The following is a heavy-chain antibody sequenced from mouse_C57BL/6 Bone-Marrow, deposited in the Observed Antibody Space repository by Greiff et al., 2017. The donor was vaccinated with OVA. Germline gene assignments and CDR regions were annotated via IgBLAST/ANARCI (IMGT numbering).Heavy chain of an antibody. D-gene: IGHD2-1*01. CDR2: IWSGGST. CDR3: AKNCPYGNYLDY. Sequence: VKLMESGPGLVQPSQSLSITCTVSGFSLTSYGVHWVRQPPGKGLEWLGVIWSGGSTDYNAAFISRLSISKDNSKSQVFFKMNSLQADDTAIYYCAKNCPYGNYLDYWGQGTTLTVSS. V-gene: IGHV2-4*01. J-gene: IGHJ2*01. CDR1: GFSLTSYG.